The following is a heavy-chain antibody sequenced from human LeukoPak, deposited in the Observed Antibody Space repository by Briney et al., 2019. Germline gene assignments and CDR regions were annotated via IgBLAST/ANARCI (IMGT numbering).Heavy chain of an antibody. J-gene: IGHJ6*03. CDR3: ASYTIFGYYMDV. CDR2: IYYSGST. V-gene: IGHV4-39*07. D-gene: IGHD3-3*01. Sequence: SETLSLTCTVSGGSISSSSYYWGWIRQPPGKGLEWIGSIYYSGSTYYNPSLKSRVTILVDTSKNQFSLKLSSVTAADTAVYYCASYTIFGYYMDVWGKGTTVTVSS. CDR1: GGSISSSSYY.